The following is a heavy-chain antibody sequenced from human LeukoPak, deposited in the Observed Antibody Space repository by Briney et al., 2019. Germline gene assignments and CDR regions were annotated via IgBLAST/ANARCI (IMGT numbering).Heavy chain of an antibody. CDR3: ARGAYYYED. J-gene: IGHJ4*02. D-gene: IGHD3-22*01. CDR2: IWYDGSNK. CDR1: GFTFSSYG. V-gene: IGHV3-33*01. Sequence: GRSLRLSCAASGFTFSSYGMHWVRQAPGKGLEWVAVIWYDGSNKYYADSVKGRFTISRDNSKNTLYLQMNSLRAEDTAVYYCARGAYYYEDWGQGTLVTVSS.